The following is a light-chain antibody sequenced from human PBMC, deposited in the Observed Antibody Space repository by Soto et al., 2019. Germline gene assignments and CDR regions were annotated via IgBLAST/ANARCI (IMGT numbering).Light chain of an antibody. CDR1: QSVSSSY. CDR3: HQYDSSPVT. Sequence: EIVLTQSPGTLSLSPGERATLSCRASQSVSSSYLAWYQQKPGQAPRLLIYGASSRATSIPDRFSGSGSGTDFTLTISRVEPEDFAVYYCHQYDSSPVTFGQGTKVEIK. CDR2: GAS. J-gene: IGKJ1*01. V-gene: IGKV3-20*01.